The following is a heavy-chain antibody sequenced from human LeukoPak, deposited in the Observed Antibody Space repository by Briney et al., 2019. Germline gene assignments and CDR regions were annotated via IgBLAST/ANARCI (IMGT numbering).Heavy chain of an antibody. CDR1: GYIFTSYW. D-gene: IGHD3-16*01. Sequence: GESLKISCKASGYIFTSYWIGRVRQMSGKGLEWMGIIYPADSDTRYSPSFQGQVTISADKSTNTAYLQWASLKASDTAIYYCARSLGGRFYFMDVWGKGTTVTVSS. V-gene: IGHV5-51*01. CDR2: IYPADSDT. CDR3: ARSLGGRFYFMDV. J-gene: IGHJ6*03.